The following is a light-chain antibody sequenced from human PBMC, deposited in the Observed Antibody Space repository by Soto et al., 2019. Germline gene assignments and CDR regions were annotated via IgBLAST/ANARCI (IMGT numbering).Light chain of an antibody. Sequence: VMTQAPATLSVSPGERATLSRRASQSINNNVAWYQLKVGQAPRLLIYGASTRATGIPARFSGSGSGTEFTLTISSLQSEDFAEYHCQQYNNWPQTFGRGTKVDIK. CDR1: QSINNN. J-gene: IGKJ1*01. CDR2: GAS. CDR3: QQYNNWPQT. V-gene: IGKV3-15*01.